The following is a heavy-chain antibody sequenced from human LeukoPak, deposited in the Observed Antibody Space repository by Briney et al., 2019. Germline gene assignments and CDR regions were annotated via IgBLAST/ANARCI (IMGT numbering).Heavy chain of an antibody. CDR2: ISAYNGNT. CDR1: GYTFTSYG. Sequence: ASVKVSCKASGYTFTSYGISWVRQAPGQGLEWMGWISAYNGNTYYAQKLQGRVTMTTDTSTSTAYMELRSLRSDDTAVYYCARGRPSVGATPYYYYYYMDVWGKGTTVTVSS. J-gene: IGHJ6*03. CDR3: ARGRPSVGATPYYYYYYMDV. V-gene: IGHV1-18*01. D-gene: IGHD1-26*01.